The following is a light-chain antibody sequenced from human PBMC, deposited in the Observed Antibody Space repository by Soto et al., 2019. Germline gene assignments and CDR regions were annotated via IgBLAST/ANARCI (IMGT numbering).Light chain of an antibody. Sequence: QSALTQPASVSGSPGQSITISCTGTSSDVGGSKYVSWYQQHPGKAPKLMIYAVSNRPSGVSSRFSGSKSGNTASLTISGLQAEDETDYYCCAFTSSSTYVFGTGTKLTVL. CDR1: SSDVGGSKY. CDR2: AVS. CDR3: CAFTSSSTYV. V-gene: IGLV2-14*01. J-gene: IGLJ1*01.